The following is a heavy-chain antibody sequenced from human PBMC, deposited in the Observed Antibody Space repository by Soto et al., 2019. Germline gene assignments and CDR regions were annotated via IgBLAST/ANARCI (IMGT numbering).Heavy chain of an antibody. V-gene: IGHV3-21*01. Sequence: EVQLVESGGGLVKPGGSLRLSCATSGSTFNSYTMNWVRQAPGKGLEWVASISSASSSIDFADSVKGRFTISRDNVNNSVFLQMNSLRAEDTGIYYCARYDAFKAFDLWGQGTMVTVSS. D-gene: IGHD1-1*01. CDR1: GSTFNSYT. CDR3: ARYDAFKAFDL. CDR2: ISSASSSI. J-gene: IGHJ3*01.